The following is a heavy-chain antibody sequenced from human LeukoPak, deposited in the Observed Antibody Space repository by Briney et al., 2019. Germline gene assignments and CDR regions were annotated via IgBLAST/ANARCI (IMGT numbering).Heavy chain of an antibody. CDR1: GFTFSIYD. CDR3: AKDPKSVAGTSSRFDP. CDR2: ISGSGGTT. D-gene: IGHD6-19*01. V-gene: IGHV3-23*01. J-gene: IGHJ5*02. Sequence: GGSLRLSCAASGFTFSIYDMSWVRQAPGKGLEWVSAISGSGGTTYYADSVKGRFTISRDNSKNTLYLQMNSLRAEDTAMYYCAKDPKSVAGTSSRFDPWGQGTLVTVSS.